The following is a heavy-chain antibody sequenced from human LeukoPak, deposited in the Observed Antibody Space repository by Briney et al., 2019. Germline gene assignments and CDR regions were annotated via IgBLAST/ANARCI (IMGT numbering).Heavy chain of an antibody. J-gene: IGHJ5*02. V-gene: IGHV1-69*13. CDR2: IIPIFGTA. CDR1: GGTFSSYA. Sequence: ASVKVSCKASGGTFSSYAISWVRQAPGQGLEWMGGIIPIFGTANYAQKFQGRVTITADESTSTAYMELSSLRSEDTAAYYCARVMRDTYYYDSSGYYAAWFDPWGQGTLVTVSS. D-gene: IGHD3-22*01. CDR3: ARVMRDTYYYDSSGYYAAWFDP.